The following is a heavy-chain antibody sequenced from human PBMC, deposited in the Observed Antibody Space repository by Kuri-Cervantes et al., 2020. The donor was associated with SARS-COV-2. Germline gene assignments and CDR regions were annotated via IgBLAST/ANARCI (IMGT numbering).Heavy chain of an antibody. V-gene: IGHV3-48*01. CDR3: ARRTYWYFDL. CDR2: ISSSSSTI. J-gene: IGHJ2*01. Sequence: GESPKISCAASGFTFSSYSMNWVRQAPGKGLEWGSYISSSSSTIYPAVSVKGRFTISRDNAKNSLYLQMDSLRAEDTAVYYCARRTYWYFDLWGRGTLVTVSS. CDR1: GFTFSSYS.